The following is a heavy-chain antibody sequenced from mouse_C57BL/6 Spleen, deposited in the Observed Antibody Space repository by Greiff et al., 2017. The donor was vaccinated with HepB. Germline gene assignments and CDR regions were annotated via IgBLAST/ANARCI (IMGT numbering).Heavy chain of an antibody. Sequence: EVQVVESGGGLVKPGGSLKLSCAASGFTFSDYGMHWVRQAPEKGLEWVAYISSGSSTIYYADTVKGRFTISRDNAKNTLFLQMTSLRSEDTAMYYCARPHYYGSSPSAMDYWGQGTSVTVSS. CDR3: ARPHYYGSSPSAMDY. V-gene: IGHV5-17*01. CDR2: ISSGSSTI. CDR1: GFTFSDYG. J-gene: IGHJ4*01. D-gene: IGHD1-1*01.